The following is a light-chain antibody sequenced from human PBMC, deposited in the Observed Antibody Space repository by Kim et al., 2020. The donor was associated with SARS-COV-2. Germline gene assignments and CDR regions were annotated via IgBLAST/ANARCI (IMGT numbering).Light chain of an antibody. CDR2: WAS. CDR3: HQYYRTPYT. CDR1: QSVLYSANNKNY. J-gene: IGKJ2*01. V-gene: IGKV4-1*01. Sequence: DIVMTQSPDSLAVSLGERATINCKSSQSVLYSANNKNYLAWYKQKPGQPPKLLIYWASTRESGVPDRLSGSGSGTDFTLTISSLQAADVAVYYCHQYYRTPYTFGQGTKLEI.